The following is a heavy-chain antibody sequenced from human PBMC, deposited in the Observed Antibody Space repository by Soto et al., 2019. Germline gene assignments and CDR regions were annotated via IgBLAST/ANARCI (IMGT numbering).Heavy chain of an antibody. D-gene: IGHD6-19*01. Sequence: QVQLVQSGTEVKKPGSSVRVSCKVSGGSFSDYAITWVRQAPGHGLEWMGGIIPKFPTGEYAKKFQGTVKITADKSTRTVYLEVSSLRHEDTAVYYCARDGVRGGWYYFDLWGQGTQVSVSS. J-gene: IGHJ4*02. V-gene: IGHV1-69*06. CDR2: IIPKFPTG. CDR1: GGSFSDYA. CDR3: ARDGVRGGWYYFDL.